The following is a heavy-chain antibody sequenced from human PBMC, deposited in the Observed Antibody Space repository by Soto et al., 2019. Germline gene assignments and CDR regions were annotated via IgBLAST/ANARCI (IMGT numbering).Heavy chain of an antibody. CDR2: INPNSGGT. CDR1: GYTFTGYY. V-gene: IGHV1-2*04. Sequence: SVKVSCKASGYTFTGYYMHWVRQAPGQGLEWMGWINPNSGGTNYAQKFQGWVTMTRDTSISTAYMELSRLRSDDTAVYYCARDFGGPGGYYDSSGYYYYYYGMDVWGQGTTVTVSS. J-gene: IGHJ6*02. D-gene: IGHD3-22*01. CDR3: ARDFGGPGGYYDSSGYYYYYYGMDV.